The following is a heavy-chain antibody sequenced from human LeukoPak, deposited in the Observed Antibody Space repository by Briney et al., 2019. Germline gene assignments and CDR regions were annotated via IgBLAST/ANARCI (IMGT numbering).Heavy chain of an antibody. J-gene: IGHJ4*02. CDR2: ISAYNGNT. D-gene: IGHD4/OR15-4a*01. V-gene: IGHV1-18*01. CDR3: ARAYLTFDY. CDR1: GGTFSSYA. Sequence: RASVKVSCKASGGTFSSYAISWVRQAPGQGLEWMGWISAYNGNTNYAQKLQGRVTMTTDTSTSTAYMELRSLRSDDTAVYYCARAYLTFDYWGQGTLVTVSS.